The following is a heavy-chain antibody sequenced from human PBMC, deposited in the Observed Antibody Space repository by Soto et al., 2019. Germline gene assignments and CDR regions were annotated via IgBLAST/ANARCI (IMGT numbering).Heavy chain of an antibody. CDR1: VGSISSYY. V-gene: IGHV4-59*01. CDR2: IYYSGST. CDR3: ARVGRRYSSSLRLSSWFRGWFDP. J-gene: IGHJ5*02. D-gene: IGHD6-13*01. Sequence: SETLSLTCTVSVGSISSYYWSWIRQPPGKGLEWIGYIYYSGSTNYNPSLKSRVTISVDTSKNQFSLKLSSVTAADTAVYYCARVGRRYSSSLRLSSWFRGWFDPWGQGTLVTVSS.